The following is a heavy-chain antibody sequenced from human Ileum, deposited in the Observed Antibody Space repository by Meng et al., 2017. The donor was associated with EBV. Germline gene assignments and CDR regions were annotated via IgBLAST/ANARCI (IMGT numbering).Heavy chain of an antibody. CDR1: GGSISSGGYY. Sequence: VPRQVSGPGMVNPSQTLSLTCAVSGGSISSGGYYWSWIRQPPGKGREWIGYIYKSGGTYYNPSLTSRVTISVDTSKNQFFLKLGSVTAADTGVYYCARGGDTSGYSLDYWGQGILVTVSS. J-gene: IGHJ4*02. CDR2: IYKSGGT. D-gene: IGHD3-22*01. V-gene: IGHV4-30-4*01. CDR3: ARGGDTSGYSLDY.